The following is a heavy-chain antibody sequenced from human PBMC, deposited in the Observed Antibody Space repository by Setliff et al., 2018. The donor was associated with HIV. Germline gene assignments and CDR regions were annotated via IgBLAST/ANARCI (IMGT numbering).Heavy chain of an antibody. CDR2: IKQDESEM. V-gene: IGHV3-7*03. CDR3: ARVGRGAELLWFGEPPVLYYYMDV. Sequence: PGGSLRLSCAASGFTFSSYWMSWVRQAPGKGLEWVANIKQDESEMQYVDSVKGRFTISRDNAKNSLYLQMNSLRAEDTAVYYCARVGRGAELLWFGEPPVLYYYMDVWGKGTTVTVSS. D-gene: IGHD3-10*01. CDR1: GFTFSSYW. J-gene: IGHJ6*03.